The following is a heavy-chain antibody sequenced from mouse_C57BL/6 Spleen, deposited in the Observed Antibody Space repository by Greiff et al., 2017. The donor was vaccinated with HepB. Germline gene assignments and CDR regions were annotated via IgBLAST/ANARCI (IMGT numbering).Heavy chain of an antibody. Sequence: EVQLQQSGPELVKPGASVKISCKASGYTFTDYYMNWVKQSHGKSLEWIGDINPNNGGTSYNQKFKGKATLTVDKSSSTAYMELRSLTSEDSAVYYCAKGRLLRYYFDYWGQGTTLTVSS. J-gene: IGHJ2*01. CDR2: INPNNGGT. CDR3: AKGRLLRYYFDY. V-gene: IGHV1-26*01. D-gene: IGHD1-1*01. CDR1: GYTFTDYY.